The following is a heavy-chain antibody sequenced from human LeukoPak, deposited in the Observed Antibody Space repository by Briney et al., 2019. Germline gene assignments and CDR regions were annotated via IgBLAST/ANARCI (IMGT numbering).Heavy chain of an antibody. CDR3: ARDPKGGYSYGWGAFDI. V-gene: IGHV3-53*05. J-gene: IGHJ3*02. CDR2: IYSGGSA. D-gene: IGHD5-18*01. CDR1: GFTFSSNY. Sequence: GGSLRLSCAASGFTFSSNYMSWVRQAPGKGLEWVSVIYSGGSAYYADSVKGRFTISRDNSKNTLYLQLNSLRAEDTALYYCARDPKGGYSYGWGAFDIWGQGTMVTVSS.